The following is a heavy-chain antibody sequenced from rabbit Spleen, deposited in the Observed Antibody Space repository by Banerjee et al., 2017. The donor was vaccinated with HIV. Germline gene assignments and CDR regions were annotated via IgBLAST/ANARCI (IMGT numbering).Heavy chain of an antibody. J-gene: IGHJ4*01. D-gene: IGHD6-1*01. Sequence: QQRLVESGGGLVKPEGSLTLTCTTSGFSFSSGYCMCWVRQAPGKGLEWIGCIGVGLGGTNYASWAKGRFTHSRTSSTTVTLQMTSLTAADTATYFCARTADNDGWNFDLWGPGTLVTVS. CDR3: ARTADNDGWNFDL. V-gene: IGHV1S45*01. CDR1: GFSFSSGYC. CDR2: IGVGLGGT.